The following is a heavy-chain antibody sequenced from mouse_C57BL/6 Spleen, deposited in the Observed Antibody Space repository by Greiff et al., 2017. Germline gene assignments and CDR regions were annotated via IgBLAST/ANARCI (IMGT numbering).Heavy chain of an antibody. CDR3: ARSDWDVYYFDY. CDR2: IYPGDGDT. D-gene: IGHD4-1*01. Sequence: VQLKQSGAELVKPGASVKISCKASGYAFSSYWMNWVKQRPGKGLEWIGQIYPGDGDTNYKGKFKGKATLTADKSSSTAYMQLSSLTSEDSAVYFCARSDWDVYYFDYWGQGTTLTVSS. CDR1: GYAFSSYW. V-gene: IGHV1-80*01. J-gene: IGHJ2*01.